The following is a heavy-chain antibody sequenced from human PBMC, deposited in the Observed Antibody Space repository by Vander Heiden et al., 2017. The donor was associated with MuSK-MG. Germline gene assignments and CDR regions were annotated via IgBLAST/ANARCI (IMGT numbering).Heavy chain of an antibody. Sequence: QVQLVQSGAEVKKPGASVKVSCKASGGTFSSYAISGVRQAPGQGLEWMGGIIPIFGTANYAQKFQGRVTITADESTSTAYMELSSLRSEDTAVYYCGGGLAASGADYWGQGTLVTVSS. CDR1: GGTFSSYA. CDR3: GGGLAASGADY. CDR2: IIPIFGTA. V-gene: IGHV1-69*01. J-gene: IGHJ4*02. D-gene: IGHD6-13*01.